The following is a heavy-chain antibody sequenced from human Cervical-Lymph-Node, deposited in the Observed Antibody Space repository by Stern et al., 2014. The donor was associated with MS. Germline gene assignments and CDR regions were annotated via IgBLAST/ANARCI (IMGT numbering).Heavy chain of an antibody. D-gene: IGHD3-10*01. V-gene: IGHV4-59*12. CDR2: IYYTGST. Sequence: QVQLQESGPGLVKPSETLSLTCTVSGGSISNYYWGWIRQPPGKGLEWIGYIYYTGSTNYNPYLKSRVTISLDTSTNLFSLQLRSVTAADTAVYYCAREMVPVVRQRTIGGFDYWGQGTLVTVSS. J-gene: IGHJ4*02. CDR3: AREMVPVVRQRTIGGFDY. CDR1: GGSISNYY.